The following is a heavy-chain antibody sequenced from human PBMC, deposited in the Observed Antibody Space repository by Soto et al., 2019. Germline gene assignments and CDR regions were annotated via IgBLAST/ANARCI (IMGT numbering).Heavy chain of an antibody. Sequence: GGPLRLSCAASGFTFSDYYMSWIRQAPGKGLEWVSYISSSSSYTNYADSVKGRFTISRDNAKNSLYLQMNSLRAEDTAVYYCARGGSLRPIDYWGQGTLVTVSS. D-gene: IGHD3-16*01. CDR2: ISSSSSYT. V-gene: IGHV3-11*06. CDR3: ARGGSLRPIDY. CDR1: GFTFSDYY. J-gene: IGHJ4*02.